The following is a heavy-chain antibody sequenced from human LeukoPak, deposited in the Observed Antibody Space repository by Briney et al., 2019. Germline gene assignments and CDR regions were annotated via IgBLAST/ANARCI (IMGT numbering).Heavy chain of an antibody. CDR2: ISSSSSYI. CDR1: GISLSNYA. J-gene: IGHJ4*02. V-gene: IGHV3-21*01. CDR3: ARDIVVVPAGAETYYFDY. D-gene: IGHD2-2*01. Sequence: GGSLRLSCVVSGISLSNYAMTWVRQAPGKGLEWVSSISSSSSYIYYADSVKGRFTISRDNAKNSLYLQMNSLRAEDTAVYYCARDIVVVPAGAETYYFDYWGQGTLVTVSS.